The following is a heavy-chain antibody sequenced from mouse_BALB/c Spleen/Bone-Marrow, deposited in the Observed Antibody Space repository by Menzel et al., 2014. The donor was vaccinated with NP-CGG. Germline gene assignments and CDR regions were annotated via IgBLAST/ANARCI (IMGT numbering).Heavy chain of an antibody. V-gene: IGHV1-14*01. CDR2: INPYNDGS. J-gene: IGHJ1*01. D-gene: IGHD1-1*01. CDR1: GYTFTSYV. CDR3: ARTTVVDIYWYFDV. Sequence: EVQLQQSGPELVKPGASVEMSCKASGYTFTSYVLHWVKQKPGQGLEWIGYINPYNDGSKYNEKFKGKATLTSDKSSSTAYMELSSLTSEDSAVYYCARTTVVDIYWYFDVWGAGTTVTVSS.